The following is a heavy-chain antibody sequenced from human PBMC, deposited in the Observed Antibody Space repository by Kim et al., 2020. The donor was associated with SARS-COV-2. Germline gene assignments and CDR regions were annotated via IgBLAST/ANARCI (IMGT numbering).Heavy chain of an antibody. J-gene: IGHJ4*02. Sequence: SQRFQGRVTITRDTSATTAYMELSSLTYEDTAVYYCTRDPVGYNYAFDSWGQGTLVTVSS. V-gene: IGHV1-3*01. D-gene: IGHD5-18*01. CDR3: TRDPVGYNYAFDS.